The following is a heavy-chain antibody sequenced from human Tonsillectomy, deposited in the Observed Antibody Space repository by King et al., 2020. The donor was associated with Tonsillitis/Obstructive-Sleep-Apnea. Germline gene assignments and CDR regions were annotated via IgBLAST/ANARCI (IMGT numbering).Heavy chain of an antibody. CDR3: VSHIRAGTPFGY. CDR1: ELPFSSYS. J-gene: IGHJ4*02. Sequence: EVQLVESGGGLVKPGGSLRLSCVVSELPFSSYSMNWVRQAPGKGLEWVSSVSSSSGYIYYADSVQGRFTISRDNAKNSLYLQMNSLRAEDTAVYYCVSHIRAGTPFGYWGQGTLVTVSS. V-gene: IGHV3-21*01. D-gene: IGHD6-19*01. CDR2: VSSSSGYI.